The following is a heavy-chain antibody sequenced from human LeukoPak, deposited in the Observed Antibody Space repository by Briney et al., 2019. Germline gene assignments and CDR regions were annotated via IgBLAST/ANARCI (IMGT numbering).Heavy chain of an antibody. Sequence: LGASVKVSCKASGYTFTGYYMHWVRQAPGQGLEWMGWINPNSGGTNYAQKFQGRVTMTRDTSTGTVYMEVNALRSDDTAVYYCARTLYIASAPGGFDYWGQGTLVTVSS. CDR3: ARTLYIASAPGGFDY. V-gene: IGHV1-2*03. J-gene: IGHJ4*02. D-gene: IGHD3-16*01. CDR2: INPNSGGT. CDR1: GYTFTGYY.